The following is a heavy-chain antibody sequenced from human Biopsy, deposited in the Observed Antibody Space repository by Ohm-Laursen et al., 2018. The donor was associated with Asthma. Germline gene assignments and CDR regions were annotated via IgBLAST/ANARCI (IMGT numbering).Heavy chain of an antibody. CDR3: ARQSGQEYGDSSGFDI. CDR2: VSSDGHNK. V-gene: IGHV3-30*03. Sequence: SLRLSCAASGFVFSQCGMHWVRQGPGKGLEWVALVSSDGHNKYYEDSVKGRFTISRDNSRNRLYLQINKLTVEDSAVYFCARQSGQEYGDSSGFDIWGQGTKVAVSS. CDR1: GFVFSQCG. D-gene: IGHD3-22*01. J-gene: IGHJ3*02.